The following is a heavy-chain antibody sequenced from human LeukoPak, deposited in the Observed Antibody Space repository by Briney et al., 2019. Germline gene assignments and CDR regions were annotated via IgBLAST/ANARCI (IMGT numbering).Heavy chain of an antibody. CDR3: ARENSGSYREFDY. CDR2: IYTSGST. J-gene: IGHJ4*02. CDR1: GGSISSYY. D-gene: IGHD1-26*01. V-gene: IGHV4-4*07. Sequence: PSETLSLTCTVSGGSISSYYWSWIRQPAGKGLEWIGRIYTSGSTNYNASLKSRVSMSVDTSKNQFSLKLSSVTAADATVFYCARENSGSYREFDYWGQGTLVTVSS.